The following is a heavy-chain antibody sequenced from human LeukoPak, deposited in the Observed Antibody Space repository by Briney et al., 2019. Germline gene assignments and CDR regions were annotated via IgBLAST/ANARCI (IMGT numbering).Heavy chain of an antibody. J-gene: IGHJ2*01. V-gene: IGHV1-18*01. CDR1: GYTFISNG. Sequence: ASVKVSCKASGYTFISNGISWVRQAPGQGLEWMGWISAHNGDTNYAQKFQGRVTMTRNTSISTAYMELSSLRSEDTAVYYCARGQIGRWLQSRNWYFDLWGRGTLVTVSS. CDR2: ISAHNGDT. CDR3: ARGQIGRWLQSRNWYFDL. D-gene: IGHD5-24*01.